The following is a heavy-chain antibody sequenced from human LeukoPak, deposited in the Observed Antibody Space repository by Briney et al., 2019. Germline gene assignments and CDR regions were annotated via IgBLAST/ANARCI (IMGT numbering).Heavy chain of an antibody. CDR3: AREAVAGMGPFDI. V-gene: IGHV1-2*02. J-gene: IGHJ3*02. D-gene: IGHD6-19*01. CDR1: GYTFTGYY. CDR2: INPNSGGT. Sequence: ASVKVSCKASGYTFTGYYMHWVRQAPGQGLEWMGWINPNSGGTNYAQKFQGRVTMTRDTSISTAYMELSRLRSDDTAVYYCAREAVAGMGPFDIWGQGTVVTVSS.